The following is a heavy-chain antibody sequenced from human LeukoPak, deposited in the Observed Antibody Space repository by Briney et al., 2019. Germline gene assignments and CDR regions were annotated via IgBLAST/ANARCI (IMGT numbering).Heavy chain of an antibody. J-gene: IGHJ4*02. CDR2: IRQDGSEK. D-gene: IGHD3-22*01. CDR3: AKTPLYYYDSSGKYYFDY. Sequence: PGGSLRLSCAASGFTFSSYWMSWVRQAPGKGLGWVANIRQDGSEKNYVDSVKGRFTISRDNAKNSLYLQMNSLRAEDTAVYYCAKTPLYYYDSSGKYYFDYWGQGTLVTVSS. V-gene: IGHV3-7*01. CDR1: GFTFSSYW.